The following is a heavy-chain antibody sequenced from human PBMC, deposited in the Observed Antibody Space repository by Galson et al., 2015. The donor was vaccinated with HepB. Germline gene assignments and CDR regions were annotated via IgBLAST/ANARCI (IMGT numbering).Heavy chain of an antibody. CDR1: GGSISSYY. CDR3: ARHLGQWQNYGMDV. Sequence: ETLSLTCTVSGGSISSYYWSWIRQPPGKGLEWIGYIYYSGSTNYNPSLKSRVTISVDTSKNQFSLKLSSVTAADTAVYYCARHLGQWQNYGMDVWGQGTTVTVSS. CDR2: IYYSGST. J-gene: IGHJ6*02. V-gene: IGHV4-59*08. D-gene: IGHD6-19*01.